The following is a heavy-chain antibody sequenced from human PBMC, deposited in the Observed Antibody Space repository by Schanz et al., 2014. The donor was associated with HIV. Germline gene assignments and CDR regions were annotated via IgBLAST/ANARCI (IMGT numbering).Heavy chain of an antibody. Sequence: VQLVESGGGVVQPGRSLRLSCAASGFTFSSYAMHWVRQAPGKGLEWVSTLSGSGDITYHRDSVKGRFTISRDNSKNTLYLQMNSLRAEDTAVYYCANLVVAATDDAFDIWGQGTMVTVSS. D-gene: IGHD2-15*01. V-gene: IGHV3-23*04. CDR2: LSGSGDIT. CDR3: ANLVVAATDDAFDI. CDR1: GFTFSSYA. J-gene: IGHJ3*02.